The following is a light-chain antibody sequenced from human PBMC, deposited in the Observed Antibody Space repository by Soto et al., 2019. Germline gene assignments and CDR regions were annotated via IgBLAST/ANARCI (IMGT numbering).Light chain of an antibody. CDR2: YDD. CDR1: SSNIGNNA. J-gene: IGLJ2*01. V-gene: IGLV1-36*01. Sequence: QSVLTQPSSVSEAPRQRVTISCSGNSSNIGNNAVNWYQQVPGKAPKLLIYYDDLLPSGVSDRFSGSKSGTSASLAISGIQSEDEADYYCAAWDDSLNGPVFGGGTTVTVL. CDR3: AAWDDSLNGPV.